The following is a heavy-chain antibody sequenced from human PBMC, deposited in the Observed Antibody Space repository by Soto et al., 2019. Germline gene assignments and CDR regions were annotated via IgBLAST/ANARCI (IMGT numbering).Heavy chain of an antibody. CDR2: ISYDGSNK. D-gene: IGHD4-17*01. Sequence: GGSLRLSCAASGFTFSSYGMHWVRQAPGKGLEWVAVISYDGSNKYYADSVKGRFTISRDNSKNTLYLQMNSLRAEDTAVYYCAKAGDYGGNGVSDYGGKGALVPVSS. CDR3: AKAGDYGGNGVSDY. V-gene: IGHV3-30*18. CDR1: GFTFSSYG. J-gene: IGHJ4*02.